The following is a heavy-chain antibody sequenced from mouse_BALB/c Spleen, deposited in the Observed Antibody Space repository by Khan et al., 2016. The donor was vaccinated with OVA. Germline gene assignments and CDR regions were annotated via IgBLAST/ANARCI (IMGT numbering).Heavy chain of an antibody. Sequence: QVQLKESGPGLVAPSQSLSITCTISGFSLTNYGVHWVRQPPGKGLEWLVVIWNDGNTAYNSALKSRLTISKDNSKSQVFVKMNSLQTDDTAMYFCARQPYYHYNIMDYWGQGTSVTVSS. CDR1: GFSLTNYG. CDR2: IWNDGNT. J-gene: IGHJ4*01. D-gene: IGHD2-10*01. V-gene: IGHV2-6-1*01. CDR3: ARQPYYHYNIMDY.